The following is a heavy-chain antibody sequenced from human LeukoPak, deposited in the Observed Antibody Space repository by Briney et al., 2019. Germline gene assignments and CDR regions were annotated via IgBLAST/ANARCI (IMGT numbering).Heavy chain of an antibody. V-gene: IGHV1-2*02. CDR2: INPNSGGT. D-gene: IGHD1-26*01. J-gene: IGHJ5*02. Sequence: ASVKVSCKASGYTFTGYYMHWVRQAPGQGLEWMGWINPNSGGTNYAQKFQGRVTMTRDTSISTAYMELSRLRSDDTAVYYCARDQSSFNWFDPWGQGTLVTVSS. CDR3: ARDQSSFNWFDP. CDR1: GYTFTGYY.